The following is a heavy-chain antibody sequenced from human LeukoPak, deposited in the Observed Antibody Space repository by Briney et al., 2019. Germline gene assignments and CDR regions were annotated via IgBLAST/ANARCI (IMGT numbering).Heavy chain of an antibody. D-gene: IGHD3-10*01. Sequence: SETLSLTCTVSGGSISTYYWNWIRPPAGKGLEWIGRIYTTGSTNYNPSLKSRITMSVDTSKNQFSLNLSSVTAADTAVYYCARVAVIRGVINPYFDNWGQGILVTVSA. CDR3: ARVAVIRGVINPYFDN. V-gene: IGHV4-4*07. CDR1: GGSISTYY. J-gene: IGHJ4*02. CDR2: IYTTGST.